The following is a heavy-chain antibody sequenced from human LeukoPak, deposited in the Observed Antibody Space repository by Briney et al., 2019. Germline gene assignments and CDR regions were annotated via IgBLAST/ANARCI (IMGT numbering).Heavy chain of an antibody. CDR3: ARGPTSSHFDY. D-gene: IGHD6-13*01. CDR1: GFTFSSYE. V-gene: IGHV3-48*01. J-gene: IGHJ4*02. CDR2: ISSSSSTI. Sequence: GGSLRLSCAASGFTFSSYEMNWVRQAPGKGLEWVSYISSSSSTIYYADSVKGRFTISRDNAKNSLYLQMNSLRAEDTAVYYCARGPTSSHFDYWGQGTLVTVSS.